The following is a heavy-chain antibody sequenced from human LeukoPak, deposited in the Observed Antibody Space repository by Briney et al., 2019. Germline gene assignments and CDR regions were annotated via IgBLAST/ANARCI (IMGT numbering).Heavy chain of an antibody. Sequence: PGGSLRLSCAASGFTFSSYEMNWVRQAPGKGLEWVSYISSSGSTIYYADSVKGRFTISRDNAKNSLYLQMNSLRAEDTAVYYCARSYYDILTGLNWFDPWGQGTLVTVSS. D-gene: IGHD3-9*01. V-gene: IGHV3-48*03. CDR3: ARSYYDILTGLNWFDP. CDR2: ISSSGSTI. CDR1: GFTFSSYE. J-gene: IGHJ5*02.